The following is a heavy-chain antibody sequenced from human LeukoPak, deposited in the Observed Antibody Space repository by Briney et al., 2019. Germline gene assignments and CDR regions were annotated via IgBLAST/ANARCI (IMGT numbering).Heavy chain of an antibody. V-gene: IGHV1-18*01. CDR3: ATGSFGIAVAGTFDY. CDR2: ISTYNGNT. Sequence: GASVKVSCKASGYTFTSYGISWVRQAPGQGLEWMGWISTYNGNTNYAQKLQGRVTMTTDTSTSTAYMELRSLRSEDTAVYYCATGSFGIAVAGTFDYWGQGTLVTVSS. CDR1: GYTFTSYG. J-gene: IGHJ4*02. D-gene: IGHD6-19*01.